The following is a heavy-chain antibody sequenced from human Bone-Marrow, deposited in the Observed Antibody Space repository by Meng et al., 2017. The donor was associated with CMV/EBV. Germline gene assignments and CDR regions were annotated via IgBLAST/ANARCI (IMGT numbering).Heavy chain of an antibody. CDR3: ARDLGGYCSGGSCL. CDR2: INPNSGGT. CDR1: GYTFTGYY. Sequence: GQLVQSGAWGKKPGASVKVSCKASGYTFTGYYMHWVRQAPGQGLEWMGWINPNSGGTNYAQKFQGRVTMTRDTSISTAYMELSRLRSDDTAVYYCARDLGGYCSGGSCLWGQGTLVTVSS. D-gene: IGHD2-15*01. V-gene: IGHV1-2*02. J-gene: IGHJ4*02.